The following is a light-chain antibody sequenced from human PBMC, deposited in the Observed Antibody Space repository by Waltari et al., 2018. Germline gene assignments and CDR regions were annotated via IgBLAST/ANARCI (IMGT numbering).Light chain of an antibody. V-gene: IGKV3-20*01. CDR3: QQYGSSPYT. CDR1: QSVSRTY. Sequence: ELVLTQSPGTLSLSPGERATLSCRASQSVSRTYLAWYQQKPGQAPRLLIYGASSRATGVPSRFSGSGSGTDFTLTISRLEPEDFAVYYCQQYGSSPYTFGQGTKLEIK. J-gene: IGKJ2*01. CDR2: GAS.